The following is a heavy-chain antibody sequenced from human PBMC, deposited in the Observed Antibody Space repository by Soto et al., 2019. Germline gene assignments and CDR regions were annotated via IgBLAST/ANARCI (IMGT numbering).Heavy chain of an antibody. Sequence: SETLSLTCTVSGGSISSSSYYWGWIRQPPGKGLEWIGSIYYSGSTYYNPSLKSRVTISVDTSKNQFSLKLSSVTAADTAVYYCARRRIPYGMDVWGQGTTVT. CDR2: IYYSGST. J-gene: IGHJ6*02. V-gene: IGHV4-39*01. CDR3: ARRRIPYGMDV. CDR1: GGSISSSSYY.